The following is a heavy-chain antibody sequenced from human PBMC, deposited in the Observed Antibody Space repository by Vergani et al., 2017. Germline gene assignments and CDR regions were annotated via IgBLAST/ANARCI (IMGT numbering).Heavy chain of an antibody. CDR3: AKDPDYGGLMDV. CDR2: IWYDGSNK. V-gene: IGHV3-33*06. J-gene: IGHJ6*03. Sequence: VQLVESGGCVVQPGRSLRLSCAASGFTFSSYGMHWVRQAPGKGLEWVAVIWYDGSNKYYADSVKGRFTISRDNSKNTMYLQMNSLRAEDTAVYYCAKDPDYGGLMDVWGKGTTVTVSS. D-gene: IGHD4-23*01. CDR1: GFTFSSYG.